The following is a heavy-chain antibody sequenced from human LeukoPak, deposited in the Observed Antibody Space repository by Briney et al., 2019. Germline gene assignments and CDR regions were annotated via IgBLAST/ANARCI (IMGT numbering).Heavy chain of an antibody. CDR3: ARVLGSSGYYYYGMDV. J-gene: IGHJ6*02. Sequence: ASVKVSCKASGGTFSRYAISWVRQAPGQGLEWMGGIIPIFGTANYAQKFQGRVTITADESTSTAYMELSSLRSEDTAVYYCARVLGSSGYYYYGMDVWGQGTTVTVSS. V-gene: IGHV1-69*13. D-gene: IGHD6-6*01. CDR1: GGTFSRYA. CDR2: IIPIFGTA.